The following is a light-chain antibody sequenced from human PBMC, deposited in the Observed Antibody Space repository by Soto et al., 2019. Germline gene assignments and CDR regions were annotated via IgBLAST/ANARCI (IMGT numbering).Light chain of an antibody. CDR2: GNS. V-gene: IGLV1-40*01. CDR3: QSYDSSLSGSVV. CDR1: SSNIGAGYD. J-gene: IGLJ2*01. Sequence: QSVLTQPPSVSGAPGQRVTISCTGSSSNIGAGYDVHWYQQLPGTAPKLLTYGNSNRPSGVPDRFSCSNSCTSASLAITGLQSEEESDYYCQSYDSSLSGSVVFGGGTKLTVL.